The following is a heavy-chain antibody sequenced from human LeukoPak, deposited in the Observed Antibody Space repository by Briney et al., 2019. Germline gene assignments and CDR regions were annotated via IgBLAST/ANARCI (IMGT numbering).Heavy chain of an antibody. CDR1: GGSISSYY. CDR2: IYYSGST. J-gene: IGHJ4*02. Sequence: SETLSLTCTVSGGSISSYYWSWIRQPPGKGLEWIGYIYYSGSTNYNPSLKSRVTISVDTSKNQFSLKLSSVTAADTAVYYCARAPRYCSGGSCYYVDYWGQGTLVTVSS. V-gene: IGHV4-59*01. CDR3: ARAPRYCSGGSCYYVDY. D-gene: IGHD2-15*01.